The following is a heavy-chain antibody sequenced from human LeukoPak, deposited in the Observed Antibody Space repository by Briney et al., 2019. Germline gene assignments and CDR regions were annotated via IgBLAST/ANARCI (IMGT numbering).Heavy chain of an antibody. CDR2: ISSSGGHII. Sequence: GGSLRLSCVASGFTFSDYYMSWIRQAPGKGLEWISCISSSGGHIIYYADSVKGRFTISRDDAKNSLYLQMNSLRPEDTAVYYCARGEGGYSPSYFDYWGQGTLVTVSS. CDR3: ARGEGGYSPSYFDY. CDR1: GFTFSDYY. J-gene: IGHJ4*02. D-gene: IGHD4-23*01. V-gene: IGHV3-11*04.